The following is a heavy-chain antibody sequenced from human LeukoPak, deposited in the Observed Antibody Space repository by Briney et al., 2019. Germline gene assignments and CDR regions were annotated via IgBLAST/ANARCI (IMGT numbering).Heavy chain of an antibody. J-gene: IGHJ4*02. CDR3: ARGACASCYTDY. CDR1: GYTFTGYY. D-gene: IGHD2-2*02. Sequence: ASVKVSCKASGYTFTGYYMHWVRQAPGQGLEWMGWINPNSGGTNYAQKFQGWVTMTRDTSISTAYMELSSLRSEDTALYYCARGACASCYTDYWGQGTLVTVSS. V-gene: IGHV1-2*04. CDR2: INPNSGGT.